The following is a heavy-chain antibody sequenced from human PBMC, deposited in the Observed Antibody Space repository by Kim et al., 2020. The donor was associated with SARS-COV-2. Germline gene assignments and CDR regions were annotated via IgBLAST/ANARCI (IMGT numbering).Heavy chain of an antibody. CDR2: ITDGGGTT. D-gene: IGHD2-21*02. V-gene: IGHV3-23*01. J-gene: IGHJ4*02. Sequence: GGSLRLSCAASGFAFNNYAMSWVRQAPGKGLEWVSSITDGGGTTYYSDSVKGRFTISRDNSQNTLYLQMNTLRAEDTALYYCAKGYWEYCGGDCYSAGDYWGQGTLVTVSS. CDR3: AKGYWEYCGGDCYSAGDY. CDR1: GFAFNNYA.